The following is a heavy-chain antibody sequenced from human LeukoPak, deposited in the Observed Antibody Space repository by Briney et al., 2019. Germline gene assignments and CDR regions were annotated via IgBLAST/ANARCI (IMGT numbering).Heavy chain of an antibody. CDR3: ARGAIVGSTAPFGH. CDR2: IHYSGST. V-gene: IGHV4-39*07. CDR1: DGSISSSTYY. D-gene: IGHD1-26*01. J-gene: IGHJ4*02. Sequence: SETLSLTCIVSDGSISSSTYYWGWIRQPPGKGLEWIGSIHYSGSTNYNPSLKSRVTISVDTSKNQFSLKLRSVTAADTAVYYCARGAIVGSTAPFGHWGQGTLVTVSS.